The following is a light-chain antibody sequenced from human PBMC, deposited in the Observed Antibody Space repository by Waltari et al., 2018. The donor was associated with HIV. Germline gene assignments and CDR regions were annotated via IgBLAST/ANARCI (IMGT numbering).Light chain of an antibody. CDR3: QQRDNWPPLAT. V-gene: IGKV3-11*01. CDR2: DAS. J-gene: IGKJ3*01. Sequence: EIVLTQSPATLSLSPGERATLSCRASQSISSNLAWNQQKPGQAPRLLIYDASNRATGIPVRFSGSGSGTDFTLTISSLEPEDFAVYYCQQRDNWPPLATFGPGTKVDI. CDR1: QSISSN.